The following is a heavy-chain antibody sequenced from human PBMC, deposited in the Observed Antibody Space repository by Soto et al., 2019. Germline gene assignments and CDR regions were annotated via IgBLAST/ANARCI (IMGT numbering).Heavy chain of an antibody. CDR3: ASRAVYTVATHY. J-gene: IGHJ4*02. Sequence: PGGSLRLSCAASESAFRSYGMSWVRQAPGKGLEWVSSITSAGTTYYADSVKGRFTISRDNSKNTLFLQMNSLRAEDTAIYYCASRAVYTVATHYWGQGTLVTVSS. D-gene: IGHD5-12*01. V-gene: IGHV3-23*01. CDR2: ITSAGTT. CDR1: ESAFRSYG.